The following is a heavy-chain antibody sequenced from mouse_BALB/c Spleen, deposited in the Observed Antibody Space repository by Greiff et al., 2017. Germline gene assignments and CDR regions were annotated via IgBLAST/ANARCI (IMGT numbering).Heavy chain of an antibody. Sequence: EVKLQESGPELVKPGASVKMSCKASGYTFTSYVMHWVKQKPGQGLEWIGYINPYNDGTKYNEKFKGKATLTSDKSSSTAYMELSSLTSEDSAVYYCARSEGNYPLLSMDYWGQGTSVTVSS. J-gene: IGHJ4*01. V-gene: IGHV1-14*01. CDR2: INPYNDGT. CDR3: ARSEGNYPLLSMDY. CDR1: GYTFTSYV. D-gene: IGHD2-1*01.